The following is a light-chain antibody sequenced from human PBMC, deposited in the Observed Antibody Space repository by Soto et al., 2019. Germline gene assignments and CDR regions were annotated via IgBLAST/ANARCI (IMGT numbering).Light chain of an antibody. V-gene: IGLV1-40*01. CDR3: QSYDSSLSGWV. CDR2: GNS. Sequence: QSVLTQPPSVSGAPGQRVTISCTGGSSNIGAGYDVHWYQQLPGTAPKLLIYGNSNRPSGVPDRFSGSMSGTSASLAITGLLPEDEADSYCQSYDSSLSGWVFGGGTKLTVL. CDR1: SSNIGAGYD. J-gene: IGLJ3*02.